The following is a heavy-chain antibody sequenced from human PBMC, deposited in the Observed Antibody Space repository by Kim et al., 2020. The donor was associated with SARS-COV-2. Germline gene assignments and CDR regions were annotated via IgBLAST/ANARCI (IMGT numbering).Heavy chain of an antibody. Sequence: ASVKVSCKASGYIFTSYYMHWVRQAPGQGLEWMGLINPSGGSTSYAQKFQGRVTMTRDTSTSTAYMELSSLRSEDTSVYYCARALSLWFGELSHGYFDLW. D-gene: IGHD3-10*01. V-gene: IGHV1-46*01. J-gene: IGHJ2*01. CDR3: ARALSLWFGELSHGYFDL. CDR1: GYIFTSYY. CDR2: INPSGGST.